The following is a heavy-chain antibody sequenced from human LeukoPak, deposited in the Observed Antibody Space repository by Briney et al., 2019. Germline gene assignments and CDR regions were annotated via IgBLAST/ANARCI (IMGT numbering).Heavy chain of an antibody. CDR2: ISWNSGSI. CDR3: AKDMREMVLNTLTS. D-gene: IGHD2-2*02. V-gene: IGHV3-9*01. Sequence: GGSLRLSCAASGFTFDDYAMHWVRQAPGKGLEWASGISWNSGSIGYADSVKGRFTISRDNAKNSLYLQMNSLRAEDTALYYCAKDMREMVLNTLTSWGQGTLVTVSS. J-gene: IGHJ4*02. CDR1: GFTFDDYA.